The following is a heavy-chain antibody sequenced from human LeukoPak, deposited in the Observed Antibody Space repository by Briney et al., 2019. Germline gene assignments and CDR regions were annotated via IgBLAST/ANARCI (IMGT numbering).Heavy chain of an antibody. Sequence: ASVKVSCKASGYIFTSYFMHWVRQAPGQGLEWMGLINPSGGSTRYAQKFQGRVTMTRDMSTSTVYMELSSLRSEDTAVYYCARDDYGGNSPIDYWGQGTLVTVSS. CDR1: GYIFTSYF. CDR2: INPSGGST. V-gene: IGHV1-46*01. CDR3: ARDDYGGNSPIDY. D-gene: IGHD4-23*01. J-gene: IGHJ4*02.